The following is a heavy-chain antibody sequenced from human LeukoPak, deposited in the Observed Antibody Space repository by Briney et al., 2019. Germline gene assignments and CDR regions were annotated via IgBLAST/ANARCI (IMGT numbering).Heavy chain of an antibody. CDR3: AKADATIGGAFDI. D-gene: IGHD3-3*01. J-gene: IGHJ3*02. V-gene: IGHV3-23*01. Sequence: GGSLRLSCAVSGFIFKNYDMRWVRQAPGRGLEWVSIISGTSDTTLYGDSVRGRFTTSRDNPRNTLYLQMNTLRVDDTAVYYCAKADATIGGAFDIWGQGTMVIVSS. CDR1: GFIFKNYD. CDR2: ISGTSDTT.